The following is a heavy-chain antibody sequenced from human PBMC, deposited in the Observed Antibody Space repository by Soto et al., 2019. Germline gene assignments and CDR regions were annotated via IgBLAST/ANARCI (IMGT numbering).Heavy chain of an antibody. Sequence: AAVKEPCNASVYSNSFYVIDWERQEPGQGLERMVWINPSDGNRNFAQKFEDRVTMTTATSTNTVFLELRSLKSDDTAIYYCARDRLRGYDSSGFYSWGQGTMVT. CDR3: ARDRLRGYDSSGFYS. J-gene: IGHJ4*02. CDR2: INPSDGNR. D-gene: IGHD3-22*01. V-gene: IGHV1-18*01. CDR1: VYSNSFYV.